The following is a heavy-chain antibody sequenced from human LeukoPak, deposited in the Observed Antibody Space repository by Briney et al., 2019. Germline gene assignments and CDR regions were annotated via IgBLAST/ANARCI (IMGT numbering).Heavy chain of an antibody. Sequence: PSQTLSLTCTVSGGSISSGGYYWSWIRQPPGKGLEWIGYIYHSGSTYYNPSLKSRVTISVDRSKNQFSLKLSSVTAADTAVYYCARDKGVWFGDGAAFDIWGQGTMVTVSS. CDR3: ARDKGVWFGDGAAFDI. J-gene: IGHJ3*02. D-gene: IGHD3-10*01. V-gene: IGHV4-30-2*01. CDR1: GGSISSGGYY. CDR2: IYHSGST.